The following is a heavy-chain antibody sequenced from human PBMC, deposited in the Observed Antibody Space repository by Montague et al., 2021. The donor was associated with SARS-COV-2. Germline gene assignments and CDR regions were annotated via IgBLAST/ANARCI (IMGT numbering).Heavy chain of an antibody. CDR3: ARDPSRQPLLYPIGDYYYGMDV. Sequence: SETLSLTCTVSGDSISSSSYYWGWIRQAPGKGLEWIGSIYYSGSTYYNPSLKSRVTISVDTSKNRFSLKLSSVTAADTAVYYCARDPSRQPLLYPIGDYYYGMDVWGQGTTVTVSS. D-gene: IGHD2-2*02. CDR1: GDSISSSSYY. V-gene: IGHV4-39*07. J-gene: IGHJ6*02. CDR2: IYYSGST.